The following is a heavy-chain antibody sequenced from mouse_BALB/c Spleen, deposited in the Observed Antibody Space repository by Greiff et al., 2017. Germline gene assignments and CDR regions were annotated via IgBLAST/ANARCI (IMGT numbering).Heavy chain of an antibody. J-gene: IGHJ1*01. D-gene: IGHD1-1*01. V-gene: IGHV3-8*02. CDR3: ARSYYGSSHWYFDV. CDR2: ISYSGST. CDR1: GDSITSGY. Sequence: VQLQQSGPSLVKPSQTLSLTCSVTGDSITSGYWNWIRKFPGNKLEYMGYISYSGSTYYNPSLKSRISITRDTSKNQYYLQLNSVTTEDTATYYCARSYYGSSHWYFDVWGAGTTVTVSS.